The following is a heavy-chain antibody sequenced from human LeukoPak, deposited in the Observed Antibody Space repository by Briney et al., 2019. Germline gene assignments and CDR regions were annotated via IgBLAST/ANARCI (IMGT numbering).Heavy chain of an antibody. Sequence: GGSLRLSCAASGFTFSDYYMSWIRQAPGKGLEWVSYISSSGSTIYYADSVKGRFTISRDNAKNSLYLQMNSLRAEDTAVYYYARDRGAYSSLTGWEAFDYWGQGTLVTVSS. D-gene: IGHD6-13*01. CDR1: GFTFSDYY. V-gene: IGHV3-11*01. J-gene: IGHJ4*02. CDR2: ISSSGSTI. CDR3: ARDRGAYSSLTGWEAFDY.